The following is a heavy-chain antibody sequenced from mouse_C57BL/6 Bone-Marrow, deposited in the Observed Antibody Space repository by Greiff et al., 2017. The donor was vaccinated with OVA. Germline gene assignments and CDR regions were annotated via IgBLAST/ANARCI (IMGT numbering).Heavy chain of an antibody. V-gene: IGHV1-80*01. CDR3: ARPYYGRYAMDY. CDR1: GYAFSSYW. Sequence: QVQLQQSGAELVKPGASVKISCKASGYAFSSYWMNWVKQRPGKGLEWIGQIYPGDGDTNYNGKFKGKATLTADKSSSTAYMQLSSLTSEDSAVYFCARPYYGRYAMDYWGQGTSVTVSS. J-gene: IGHJ4*01. D-gene: IGHD1-1*01. CDR2: IYPGDGDT.